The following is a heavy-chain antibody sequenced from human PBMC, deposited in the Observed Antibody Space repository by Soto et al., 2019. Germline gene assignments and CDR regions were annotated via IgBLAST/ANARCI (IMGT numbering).Heavy chain of an antibody. CDR3: AKDLTRQLAYWLDP. J-gene: IGHJ5*02. D-gene: IGHD6-6*01. V-gene: IGHV1-2*02. CDR2: ITAHSGGT. Sequence: SVKVSCKASGFSFTGYYIHCLRQAPGQGLEWMGWITAHSGGTEYAQKFQGRVTLTRDTSIATAYLTLTSLTSDDTALYYCAKDLTRQLAYWLDPWGQGTQVTVSS. CDR1: GFSFTGYY.